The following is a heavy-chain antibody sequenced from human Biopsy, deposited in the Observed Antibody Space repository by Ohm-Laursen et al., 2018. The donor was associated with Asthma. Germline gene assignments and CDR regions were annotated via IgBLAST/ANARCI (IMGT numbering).Heavy chain of an antibody. CDR2: ISYDGGNK. V-gene: IGHV3-30*03. Sequence: SLRLSCTASGFTFSIYDIHWVRQAPGKGLEWVAVISYDGGNKFYGDSVKGRFTLSRDNSRNTLYLQMNSLRVEDTAIYYCARTHERWTSVQDDALDIWGQGTMVIVSS. J-gene: IGHJ3*02. D-gene: IGHD4-23*01. CDR1: GFTFSIYD. CDR3: ARTHERWTSVQDDALDI.